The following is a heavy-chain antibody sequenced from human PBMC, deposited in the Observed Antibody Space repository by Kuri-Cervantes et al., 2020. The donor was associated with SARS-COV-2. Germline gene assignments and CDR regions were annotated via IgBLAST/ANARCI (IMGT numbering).Heavy chain of an antibody. CDR1: GGSISSYY. CDR3: ARERGRDCSGGSCYFDY. D-gene: IGHD2-15*01. V-gene: IGHV4-4*07. CDR2: IYTSGST. Sequence: SETLSLTCTVSGGSISSYYWGWIRQPAGKGLEWIGRIYTSGSTNYNPSLKSRVTMSVDTSKNQFSLKLSSVTAADTAVYYCARERGRDCSGGSCYFDYWGQGTLVTVSS. J-gene: IGHJ4*02.